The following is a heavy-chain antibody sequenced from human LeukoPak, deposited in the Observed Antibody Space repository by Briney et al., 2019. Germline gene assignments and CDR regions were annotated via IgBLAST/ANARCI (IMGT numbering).Heavy chain of an antibody. D-gene: IGHD3-22*01. CDR3: ARGGSSGYYYG. V-gene: IGHV4-4*07. CDR2: LYTSGST. J-gene: IGHJ4*02. CDR1: GGSISSYY. Sequence: SETLSLTCTVSGGSISSYYWSWVRQPAGKGLEWIGRLYTSGSTNYNPSLKSRVTMSVDTSKNQFSLKLTSMTAADTAVYYCARGGSSGYYYGWGQGTLVTVSS.